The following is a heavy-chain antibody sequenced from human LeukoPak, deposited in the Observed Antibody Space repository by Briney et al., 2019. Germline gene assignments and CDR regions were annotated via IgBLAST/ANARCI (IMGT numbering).Heavy chain of an antibody. CDR2: INTNTGNP. J-gene: IGHJ4*02. Sequence: ASVKVSCKASGYTFTSYAMNWVRQAPGQGLEWMGWINTNTGNPTYAQGFTGRFVFSLDTSVSTAYLQISSLKAEDTAVYYCARDPRSYYDILTGYYRDTPYYFDYWGQGTLVTVSS. D-gene: IGHD3-9*01. V-gene: IGHV7-4-1*02. CDR3: ARDPRSYYDILTGYYRDTPYYFDY. CDR1: GYTFTSYA.